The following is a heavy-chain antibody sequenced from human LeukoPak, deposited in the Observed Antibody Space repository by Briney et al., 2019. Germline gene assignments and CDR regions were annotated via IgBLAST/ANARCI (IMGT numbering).Heavy chain of an antibody. V-gene: IGHV3-9*01. CDR3: AKSDTAGYHGGDNFDY. CDR1: GFTFSSYA. J-gene: IGHJ4*02. CDR2: ISWNSGSI. Sequence: PGGSLRLSCAASGFTFSSYAMSWVRQAPGEGLEWVSGISWNSGSIGYADSVKGRFTISRDNAKNSLYLQMNSLRAEDTALYYCAKSDTAGYHGGDNFDYWGQGTLVTVSS. D-gene: IGHD3-16*01.